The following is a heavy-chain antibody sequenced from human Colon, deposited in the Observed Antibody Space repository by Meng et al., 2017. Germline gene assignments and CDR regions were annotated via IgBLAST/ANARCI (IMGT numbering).Heavy chain of an antibody. J-gene: IGHJ4*02. CDR3: ARDERGGPYYFDY. V-gene: IGHV1-3*04. CDR1: GYSFTSYG. CDR2: IYTADGNR. Sequence: VLLVQSGPEVKKPGASVNVSCQASGYSFTSYGMHWLRQAPGQRPEWMGWIYTADGNRRYSQRFQDRLTITSDTFARTAYMELSSLRSEDTAVYFCARDERGGPYYFDYWGQGTLVTVSS.